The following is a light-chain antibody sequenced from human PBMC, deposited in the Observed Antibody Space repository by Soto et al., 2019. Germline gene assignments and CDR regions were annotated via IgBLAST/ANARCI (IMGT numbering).Light chain of an antibody. CDR1: SSNIGRYT. CDR2: NNN. J-gene: IGLJ2*01. Sequence: QSVLTQPPSASGTPGQRVTISCSGSSSNIGRYTVNWYQHLPGTAPRLLIYNNNQRPSGVPDRFSGSKSGTAASLAISGLQSEDESDYYCAAWEDTLNGVVFGGGTKVTVL. CDR3: AAWEDTLNGVV. V-gene: IGLV1-44*01.